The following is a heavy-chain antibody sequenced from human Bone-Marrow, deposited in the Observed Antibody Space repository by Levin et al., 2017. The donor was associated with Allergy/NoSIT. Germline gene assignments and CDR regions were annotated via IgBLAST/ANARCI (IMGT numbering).Heavy chain of an antibody. Sequence: ASLKVSCKTSGYTFTGYYMHWVRQAPGQGLEWMGWIKTKSGGTKYAKKFQGRVTMTRDTSISTAYMELSSLRSDDTALFYCATTDHYYEGRGAFAYWGQGTLVTVSS. CDR2: IKTKSGGT. J-gene: IGHJ4*02. CDR1: GYTFTGYY. CDR3: ATTDHYYEGRGAFAY. D-gene: IGHD3-22*01. V-gene: IGHV1-2*02.